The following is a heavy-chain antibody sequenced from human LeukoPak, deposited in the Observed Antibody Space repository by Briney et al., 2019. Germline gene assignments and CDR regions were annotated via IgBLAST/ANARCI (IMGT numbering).Heavy chain of an antibody. D-gene: IGHD4-17*01. CDR2: ISGSGGST. V-gene: IGHV3-23*01. CDR1: GFTFSSYA. Sequence: PGGSLRLSCAASGFTFSSYAMSWVRQAPGKGLEWVSAISGSGGSTYYADSVKGRFTISRDNSQNTLYLQMNSLRAEDTAVYYCASRGPYGDYAGFDYWGQGTLVTVSS. CDR3: ASRGPYGDYAGFDY. J-gene: IGHJ4*02.